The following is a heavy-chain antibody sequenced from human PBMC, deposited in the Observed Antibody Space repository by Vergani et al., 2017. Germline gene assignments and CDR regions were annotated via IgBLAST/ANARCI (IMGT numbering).Heavy chain of an antibody. CDR1: GYTFTSYA. CDR2: INAGNGNT. CDR3: AREGFYDYVWVSYRLRGRYYFDY. D-gene: IGHD3-16*02. J-gene: IGHJ4*02. V-gene: IGHV1-3*01. Sequence: QVQLVQSGAEVKKPGASVKVSCKASGYTFTSYAMHRVRQAPGQRLEWMGWINAGNGNTKYSQKFQGRVTITRDTSASTAYMELSSLRSEDTAVYYCAREGFYDYVWVSYRLRGRYYFDYWGQGTLVTVSS.